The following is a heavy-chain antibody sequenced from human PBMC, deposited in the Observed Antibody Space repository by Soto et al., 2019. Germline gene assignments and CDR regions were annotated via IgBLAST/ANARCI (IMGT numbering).Heavy chain of an antibody. CDR3: ARSQGSSTSLEIYYYYYSGMDV. V-gene: IGHV1-69*01. CDR2: IIPISGTS. D-gene: IGHD2-2*01. Sequence: QVQLVQSGAEVKKPGSSVKVSCKASGGTFSSYAISWVRQAPGQGLDCMGGIIPISGTSNYAQKLQGRVTITADESTSTAYMELSSLRSEDTAVYYCARSQGSSTSLEIYYYYYSGMDVWGQGTTVTVSS. CDR1: GGTFSSYA. J-gene: IGHJ6*02.